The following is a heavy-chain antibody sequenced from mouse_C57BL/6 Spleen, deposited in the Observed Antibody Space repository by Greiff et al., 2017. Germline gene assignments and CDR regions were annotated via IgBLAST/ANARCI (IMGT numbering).Heavy chain of an antibody. CDR3: AKGFFITMVVVRGYYAMDY. Sequence: EVMLVESGGGLVKPGGSLKLSCAASGFTFSDYGMHWVRQAPEKGLEWVAYISSGSSTIYYADTVKGRFTISRDNAKNTLFLQMTSLRSEDTAMYYCAKGFFITMVVVRGYYAMDYWGQGTSVTVSS. J-gene: IGHJ4*01. CDR2: ISSGSSTI. V-gene: IGHV5-17*01. CDR1: GFTFSDYG. D-gene: IGHD1-1*01.